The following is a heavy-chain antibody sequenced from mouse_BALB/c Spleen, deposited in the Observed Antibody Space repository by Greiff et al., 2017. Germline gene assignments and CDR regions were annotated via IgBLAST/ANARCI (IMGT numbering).Heavy chain of an antibody. D-gene: IGHD2-3*01. CDR2: ILPGSGST. V-gene: IGHV1-9*01. Sequence: VQLQQSGAELMKPGASVKISCKATGYTFSSYWIEWVKQRPGHGLEWIGEILPGSGSTNYNEKFKGKATFTADTSSNTAYMQLSSLTSEDSAVYYCARRDGYWYCDVWGAGTTVTVSS. J-gene: IGHJ1*01. CDR1: GYTFSSYW. CDR3: ARRDGYWYCDV.